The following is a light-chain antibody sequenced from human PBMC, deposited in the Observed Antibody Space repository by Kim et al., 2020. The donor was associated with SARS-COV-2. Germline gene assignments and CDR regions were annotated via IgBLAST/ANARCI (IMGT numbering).Light chain of an antibody. CDR1: SPNIGSNT. V-gene: IGLV1-44*01. CDR3: AAWDDSVKGPL. Sequence: GQRVTIACSGSSPNIGSNTVSWYQQLPGTAPKLLIYIDDQRPSGVPNRVSGSKSGTSASLAISGLQSEDEADYYCAAWDDSVKGPLFGGGTQLTVL. J-gene: IGLJ3*02. CDR2: IDD.